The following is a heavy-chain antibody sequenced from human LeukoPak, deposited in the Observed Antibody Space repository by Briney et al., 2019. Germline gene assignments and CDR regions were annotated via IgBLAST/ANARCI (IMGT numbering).Heavy chain of an antibody. CDR3: ARGEF. Sequence: PSETLSLTCTVSGVSISSSSYYWGWIRQPPGKGLEWIGSIHYSGSTYYNPSLKSRVTISVDTSKNQSSLKVNSATAADTAVYYCARGEFWGQGTLVTVSS. D-gene: IGHD3-10*01. J-gene: IGHJ4*02. CDR1: GVSISSSSYY. CDR2: IHYSGST. V-gene: IGHV4-39*01.